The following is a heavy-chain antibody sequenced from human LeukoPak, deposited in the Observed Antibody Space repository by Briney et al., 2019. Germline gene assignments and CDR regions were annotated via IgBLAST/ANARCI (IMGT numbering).Heavy chain of an antibody. CDR3: ARTFDYGDSVDY. J-gene: IGHJ4*02. V-gene: IGHV3-7*01. CDR2: IKQDGSEK. CDR1: GFTFSDYY. Sequence: GGSLRLSCAASGFTFSDYYMSWIRQAPGKGLEWVANIKQDGSEKYYVDSVKGRFTISRDNAKNSLYLQMNSLRAEDTAVYYCARTFDYGDSVDYWGQGTLVTVSS. D-gene: IGHD4-17*01.